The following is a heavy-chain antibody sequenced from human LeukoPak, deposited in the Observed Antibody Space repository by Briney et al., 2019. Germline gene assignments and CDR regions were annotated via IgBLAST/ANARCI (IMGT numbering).Heavy chain of an antibody. CDR3: VRGAGGPRNYVLDY. Sequence: PGGSLRLSCAAPGFSFSDYWMLWVRQAPGKGLLWVSRVKGDGSGITYADSVKGRFTISRDNAKNTVYLQMSGLRDDDTALYFCVRGAGGPRNYVLDYWGQGALVSVSS. CDR2: VKGDGSGI. V-gene: IGHV3-74*01. D-gene: IGHD3-10*02. J-gene: IGHJ4*02. CDR1: GFSFSDYW.